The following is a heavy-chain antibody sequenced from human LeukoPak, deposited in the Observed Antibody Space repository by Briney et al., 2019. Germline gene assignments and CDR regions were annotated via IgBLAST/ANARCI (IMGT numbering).Heavy chain of an antibody. Sequence: PGGSLRLSCAASGFTFSSYVMTWVRQSPGKGLEWVSSISESGGSTSYADSVKGRFTISRDNSQKTLYLQMNGLRAEDTAIYYCAKLFGYGMDVWGQGTTVTVSS. CDR3: AKLFGYGMDV. J-gene: IGHJ6*02. V-gene: IGHV3-23*01. CDR2: ISESGGST. D-gene: IGHD3-3*01. CDR1: GFTFSSYV.